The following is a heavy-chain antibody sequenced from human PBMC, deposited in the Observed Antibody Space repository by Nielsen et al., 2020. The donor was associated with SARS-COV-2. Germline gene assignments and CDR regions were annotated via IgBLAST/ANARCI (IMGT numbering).Heavy chain of an antibody. CDR3: ARGLYYYDSSGLSPSPLGY. D-gene: IGHD3-22*01. Sequence: WIRQPPGKGLEWVAVISYDGSNKYYADSVKGRFTISRDNSKNTLYLQMNSLRAEDMAVYYCARGLYYYDSSGLSPSPLGYWGQGTLVTVSS. V-gene: IGHV3-30*04. CDR2: ISYDGSNK. J-gene: IGHJ4*02.